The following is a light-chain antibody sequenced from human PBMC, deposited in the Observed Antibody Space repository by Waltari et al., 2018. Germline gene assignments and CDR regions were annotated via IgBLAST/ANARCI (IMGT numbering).Light chain of an antibody. J-gene: IGLJ3*02. CDR3: QTGGHGTWV. CDR1: SGHSSNV. V-gene: IGLV4-69*01. Sequence: QLVLTQSPSASASLGASVKLTCTLSSGHSSNVVAWHQQQPEKGPRYLMKVNSDGSHSKGDDSPDRFSGARSGAERYLTISSLQSEDEADYYCQTGGHGTWVFGGGTKLTVL. CDR2: VNSDGSH.